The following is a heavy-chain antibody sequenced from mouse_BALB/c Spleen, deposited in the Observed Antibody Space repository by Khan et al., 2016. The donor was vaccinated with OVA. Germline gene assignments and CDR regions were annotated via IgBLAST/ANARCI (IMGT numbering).Heavy chain of an antibody. Sequence: QVQLKQSGAELVRPGVSVKISCKGSGYTFTDFTMHWVKQSHAMSLEWIGVISTYYGDADYSQKFKGKATMTVDKSSNTAYMDLARLTSEDSAISSWARGGGGDRFLYWGQGTLVTVSA. D-gene: IGHD3-2*01. J-gene: IGHJ3*01. CDR1: GYTFTDFT. CDR2: ISTYYGDA. CDR3: ARGGGGDRFLY. V-gene: IGHV1S137*01.